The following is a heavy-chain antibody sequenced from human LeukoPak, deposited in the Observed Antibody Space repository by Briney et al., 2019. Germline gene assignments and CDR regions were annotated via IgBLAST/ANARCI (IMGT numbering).Heavy chain of an antibody. CDR1: GFTFSSYG. J-gene: IGHJ3*02. D-gene: IGHD6-19*01. CDR3: ANVLGIAVAGTRVSDAFDI. V-gene: IGHV3-30*02. CDR2: IRYDGSNK. Sequence: GGSLRLSCAASGFTFSSYGMHWVRQAPGKGLEWVAFIRYDGSNKYYADSVKGRFTISRDNSKNTLYLQMNGLRAEDTAVYYCANVLGIAVAGTRVSDAFDIWGQGTMVTVSS.